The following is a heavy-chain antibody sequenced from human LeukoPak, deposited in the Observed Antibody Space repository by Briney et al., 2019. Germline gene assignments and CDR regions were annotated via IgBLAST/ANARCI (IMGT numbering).Heavy chain of an antibody. V-gene: IGHV1-2*02. CDR2: INPNSGGT. CDR1: GYRFIAHY. CDR3: ASATAVAGPYYFDY. J-gene: IGHJ4*02. Sequence: ASVKVSCKASGYRFIAHYIHWVRQAPGQGLEWMGWINPNSGGTKYAQKFQGRVTMTRDTSISTAYMELSRLRSDDTAVYYCASATAVAGPYYFDYWGQGTLVTVSS. D-gene: IGHD6-19*01.